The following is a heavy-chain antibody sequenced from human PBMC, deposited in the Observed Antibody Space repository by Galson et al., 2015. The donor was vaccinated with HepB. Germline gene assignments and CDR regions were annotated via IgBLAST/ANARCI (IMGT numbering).Heavy chain of an antibody. D-gene: IGHD4-17*01. Sequence: QVQLQESGPGLVKPSETLSLTCTVSSVSTNNYFWSWVRQPPGKGLEWIASIYYTGSTGYNPFLKSQVTISLDTSKNQFSLKLTSVTAADTAVYFCARHMLGVTTGFDYWGQGTLVTVSS. J-gene: IGHJ4*02. V-gene: IGHV4-59*08. CDR3: ARHMLGVTTGFDY. CDR1: SVSTNNYF. CDR2: IYYTGST.